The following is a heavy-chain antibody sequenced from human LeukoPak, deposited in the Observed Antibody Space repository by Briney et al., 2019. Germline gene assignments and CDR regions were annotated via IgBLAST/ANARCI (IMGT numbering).Heavy chain of an antibody. V-gene: IGHV4-34*01. D-gene: IGHD6-13*01. Sequence: SETLSLTCAVYGGSFSGYYWSWIRQSPGKGLEWIGEINHSGSTNYNPSLKSRVTISVDTSKNQFSLKLSSVTAADTAVYYCARGSAAGDFDYWGQGTLVTVSS. CDR3: ARGSAAGDFDY. CDR2: INHSGST. CDR1: GGSFSGYY. J-gene: IGHJ4*02.